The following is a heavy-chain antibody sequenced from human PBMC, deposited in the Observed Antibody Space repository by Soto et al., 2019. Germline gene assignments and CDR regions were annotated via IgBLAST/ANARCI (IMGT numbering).Heavy chain of an antibody. J-gene: IGHJ6*02. CDR2: IIPIFGTA. Sequence: SVKVSCKASGGTFSSYAISWVRQAPGQGLEWMGGIIPIFGTANYAQKFQGRVTITADESTSTAYMELSSLRSEDTAVYYCARGDYDFWSGYYPNYYYYGMDVWGQGTTVTVSS. D-gene: IGHD3-3*01. CDR3: ARGDYDFWSGYYPNYYYYGMDV. CDR1: GGTFSSYA. V-gene: IGHV1-69*13.